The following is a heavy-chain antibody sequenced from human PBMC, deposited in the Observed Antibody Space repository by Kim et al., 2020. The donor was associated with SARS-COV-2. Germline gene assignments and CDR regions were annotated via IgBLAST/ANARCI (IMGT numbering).Heavy chain of an antibody. Sequence: SETLSLTCTVSGGSISSYYWSWIRQPPGKGLEWIGYIYYSGSTNYNPSLKSRVTISVDTSKNQFSLKLSSVTAADTAVYYCARDSDPPYYYGSGSYRAPDAFDIWGQGTMVTVSS. D-gene: IGHD3-10*01. J-gene: IGHJ3*02. CDR2: IYYSGST. CDR1: GGSISSYY. V-gene: IGHV4-59*01. CDR3: ARDSDPPYYYGSGSYRAPDAFDI.